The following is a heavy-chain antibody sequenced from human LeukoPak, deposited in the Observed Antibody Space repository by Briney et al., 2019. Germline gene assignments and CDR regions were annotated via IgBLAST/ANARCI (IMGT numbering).Heavy chain of an antibody. V-gene: IGHV1-2*06. D-gene: IGHD6-6*01. Sequence: ASVKVSCKASGYTFTAYFMHWVRQAPGQGLEWMGRVNPNSGVTNSIQKFQGRVTMTRDTSISTAYMELSGLRSDDTAVYYCAKSIAALYWYFDLWGRGTLVTVSS. CDR1: GYTFTAYF. CDR2: VNPNSGVT. J-gene: IGHJ2*01. CDR3: AKSIAALYWYFDL.